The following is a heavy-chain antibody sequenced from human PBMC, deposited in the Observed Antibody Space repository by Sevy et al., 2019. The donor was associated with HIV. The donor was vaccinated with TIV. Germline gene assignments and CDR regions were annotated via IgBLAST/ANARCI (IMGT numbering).Heavy chain of an antibody. J-gene: IGHJ5*02. CDR1: GYSISRGYY. CDR3: AGDYKSGGYDVYNSFDP. V-gene: IGHV4-38-2*02. Sequence: SETLSLTCAVSGYSISRGYYWGWIRQPPGKGLEWIGTIYHSGSTYYNPSLKSRVTISVDTSKNQFSLKLSSVTAADTAVYYCAGDYKSGGYDVYNSFDPWGQGTLVTVSS. D-gene: IGHD5-12*01. CDR2: IYHSGST.